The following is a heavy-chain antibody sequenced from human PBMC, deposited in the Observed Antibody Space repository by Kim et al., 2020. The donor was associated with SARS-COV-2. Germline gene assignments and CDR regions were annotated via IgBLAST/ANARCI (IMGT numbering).Heavy chain of an antibody. V-gene: IGHV1-3*01. Sequence: TRYSQNCKGRVSLTTDTSASTAYMELISLRSDDSAVYYCARNILRTTTLDYWGQGTLVTVSS. D-gene: IGHD5-12*01. J-gene: IGHJ4*02. CDR3: ARNILRTTTLDY. CDR2: T.